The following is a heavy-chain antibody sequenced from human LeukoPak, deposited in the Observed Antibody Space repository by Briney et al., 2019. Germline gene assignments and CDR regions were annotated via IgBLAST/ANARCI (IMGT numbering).Heavy chain of an antibody. V-gene: IGHV4-31*03. CDR3: ARGYCSSTSCYPLYTAGMDV. Sequence: SETLSLTCTVSGGSISSGGYYWSWIRQHPGKGLEWIGYIYYSGSTYYNPSLKGRVTISVDTSKNQFSLKLSSVTAADTAVYYCARGYCSSTSCYPLYTAGMDVWGQGTTVTVSS. D-gene: IGHD2-2*01. CDR2: IYYSGST. CDR1: GGSISSGGYY. J-gene: IGHJ6*02.